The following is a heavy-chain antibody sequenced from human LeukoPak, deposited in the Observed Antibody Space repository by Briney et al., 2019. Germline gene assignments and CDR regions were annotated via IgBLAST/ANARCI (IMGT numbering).Heavy chain of an antibody. J-gene: IGHJ3*02. V-gene: IGHV3-48*04. CDR1: GFTFSSYS. CDR2: ISSSSTI. Sequence: KPGGSLRLSCAASGFTFSSYSMNWVRQAPGKGLEWVSYISSSSTIYYADSVKGRFTISRDNAKNTLYLQMNSLRAEDTAVYYCARGLFVWENAFDIWGQGTMVTVSS. CDR3: ARGLFVWENAFDI. D-gene: IGHD1-26*01.